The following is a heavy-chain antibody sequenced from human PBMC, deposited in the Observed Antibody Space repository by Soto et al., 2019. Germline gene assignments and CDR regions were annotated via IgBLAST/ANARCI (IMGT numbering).Heavy chain of an antibody. J-gene: IGHJ6*02. CDR3: AREVMRDVSAAKGTWYYGMAV. V-gene: IGHV3-30-3*01. D-gene: IGHD2-15*01. Sequence: QVQLVESGGGVVQPGRSLRLSCAASGFTFSSYAMHWVRQAPGKGLEWVAVISYDGSNKYYADSVKGRFTISRDNSKNTLYLQMNSLRAEDTAVYYCAREVMRDVSAAKGTWYYGMAVWGQGTTVTVSS. CDR2: ISYDGSNK. CDR1: GFTFSSYA.